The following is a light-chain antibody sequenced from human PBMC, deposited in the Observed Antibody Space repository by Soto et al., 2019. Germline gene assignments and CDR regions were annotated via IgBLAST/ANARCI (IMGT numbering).Light chain of an antibody. J-gene: IGLJ1*01. CDR2: EVN. CDR1: SSDVGSYNY. CDR3: GSYADSNNYV. V-gene: IGLV2-8*01. Sequence: QSALTQPPSASGSPGQSVTISCTGTSSDVGSYNYVSWYQHHPGKAPKVMIYEVNKRPSGVPDRFSGPKSGNTASLTVSGLQAEDEADYYCGSYADSNNYVFGTGTKLTVL.